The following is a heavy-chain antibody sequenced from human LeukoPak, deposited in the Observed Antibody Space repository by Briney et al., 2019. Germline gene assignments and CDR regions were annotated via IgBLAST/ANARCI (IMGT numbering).Heavy chain of an antibody. Sequence: PGGSLRLSCAASGFTVSSNYMSWVRQAPGKGLEWVSVIYSGGSTYYADSVKGRFTISRDNSKNTLYLQMNSLRAEDTAVYYCARSQWLAPFSFDYWGQGTLVTVSS. CDR3: ARSQWLAPFSFDY. CDR2: IYSGGST. CDR1: GFTVSSNY. D-gene: IGHD6-19*01. V-gene: IGHV3-53*01. J-gene: IGHJ4*02.